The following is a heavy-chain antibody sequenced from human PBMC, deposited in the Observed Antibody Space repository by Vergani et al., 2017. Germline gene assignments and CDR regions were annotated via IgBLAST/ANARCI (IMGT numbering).Heavy chain of an antibody. CDR1: GGSFSGYY. D-gene: IGHD4-17*01. Sequence: QVQLQQWGAGLLKPSETLSLTCAVYGGSFSGYYWSWIRQPPGKGLEWIGEINHSGSTNYNPSLKSRVTISVDTSKNQFSLKLSSVTAADTALYYCARDPQIYGDLGLFDYWGQGTLVTVSS. CDR3: ARDPQIYGDLGLFDY. J-gene: IGHJ4*02. V-gene: IGHV4-34*01. CDR2: INHSGST.